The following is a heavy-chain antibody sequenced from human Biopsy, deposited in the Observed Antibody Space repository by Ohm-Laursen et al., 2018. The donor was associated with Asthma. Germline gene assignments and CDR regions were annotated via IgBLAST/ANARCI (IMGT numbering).Heavy chain of an antibody. Sequence: SLRLSCTASEFSFSSYGMHWVRQTPGKGLEWVAVISFDGTNKYYADSVKGRFTISRDNSKNTLSLQMNSLRAEDTAVYYCARGGYYGDRRQHNGLDVWGQGTTVTVSS. V-gene: IGHV3-30*03. D-gene: IGHD4-17*01. J-gene: IGHJ6*02. CDR1: EFSFSSYG. CDR3: ARGGYYGDRRQHNGLDV. CDR2: ISFDGTNK.